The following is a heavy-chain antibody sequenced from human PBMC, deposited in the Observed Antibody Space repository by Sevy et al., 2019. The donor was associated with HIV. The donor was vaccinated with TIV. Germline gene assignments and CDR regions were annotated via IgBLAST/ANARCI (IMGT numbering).Heavy chain of an antibody. J-gene: IGHJ4*02. CDR1: GGTFSTYI. V-gene: IGHV1-69*13. CDR3: ARLYPCGGACYYFDY. Sequence: ASVKVSCKASGGTFSTYIISWVRQAPGQGLEWMGGLIASAGNANYAQNFQGRVTFTADESTSTAYMQMSSLRSEDTAIYYCARLYPCGGACYYFDYWGQGTLVTVSS. CDR2: LIASAGNA. D-gene: IGHD2-21*02.